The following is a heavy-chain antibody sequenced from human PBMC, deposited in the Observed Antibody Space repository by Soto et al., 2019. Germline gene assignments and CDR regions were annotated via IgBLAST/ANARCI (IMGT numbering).Heavy chain of an antibody. CDR3: ATTAGYSSSPGAFDI. CDR1: GYSFTSYW. J-gene: IGHJ3*02. CDR2: IYPGDSDT. Sequence: GESLKISCKGSGYSFTSYWIGWVRQMPGKGLEWMGIIYPGDSDTRYSPSFQGQVTISADKSISTAYLQWSSLKASDTAMYYCATTAGYSSSPGAFDIWGQGTMVTVSS. D-gene: IGHD6-13*01. V-gene: IGHV5-51*01.